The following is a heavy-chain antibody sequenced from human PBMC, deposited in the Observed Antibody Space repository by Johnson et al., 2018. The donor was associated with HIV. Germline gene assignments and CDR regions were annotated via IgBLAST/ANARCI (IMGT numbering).Heavy chain of an antibody. V-gene: IGHV3-30*18. CDR2: ISSAGTDK. D-gene: IGHD1-1*01. CDR1: GFTFSSFG. CDR3: ANRRGIGDGTTGSLDI. J-gene: IGHJ3*02. Sequence: QVQLVESGGGVVQPGRSLRLSCAVSGFTFSSFGMHWVRQAPGKGLEWMAVISSAGTDKYYADSVKGRFTISRDNSKNTFYLQMNSLRVEDTAVYYCANRRGIGDGTTGSLDIWGQGTMVTVSS.